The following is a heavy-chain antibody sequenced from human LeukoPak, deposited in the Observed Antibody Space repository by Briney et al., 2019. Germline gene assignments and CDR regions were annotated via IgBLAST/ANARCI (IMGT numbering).Heavy chain of an antibody. CDR2: IKQDGSEK. D-gene: IGHD1-26*01. J-gene: IGHJ4*02. V-gene: IGHV3-7*03. CDR3: AREGAD. Sequence: TGGSLRLSCAASGFTVSSNYMSWVRQAPGKGLEWVANIKQDGSEKYYVDSVKGRFTISRDNAKNSLYLQMNSLRAEDTAVYYCAREGADWGQGTLVTVSS. CDR1: GFTVSSNY.